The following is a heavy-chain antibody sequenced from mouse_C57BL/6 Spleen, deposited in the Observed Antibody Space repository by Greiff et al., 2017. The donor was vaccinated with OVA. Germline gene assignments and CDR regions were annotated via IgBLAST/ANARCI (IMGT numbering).Heavy chain of an antibody. CDR3: APQTGVYYAMDY. CDR1: GYTFTSYW. CDR2: IDPSDSET. J-gene: IGHJ4*01. V-gene: IGHV1-52*01. D-gene: IGHD4-1*01. Sequence: VKLMESGAELVRPGSSVKLSCKASGYTFTSYWMHWVKQRPIQGLEWIGNIDPSDSETHYNQKFKDKATLTVDKSSSTAYMQLSSLTSEDSAVYYCAPQTGVYYAMDYWGQGTSVTVSS.